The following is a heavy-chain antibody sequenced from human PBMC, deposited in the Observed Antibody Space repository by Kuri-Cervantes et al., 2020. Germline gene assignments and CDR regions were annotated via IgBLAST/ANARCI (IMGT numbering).Heavy chain of an antibody. V-gene: IGHV4-59*01. CDR1: GGSISSYY. D-gene: IGHD2-2*01. CDR3: AKGGNSCGSTSCHSSYWYSDL. CDR2: IYYSGST. J-gene: IGHJ2*01. Sequence: SETLSLTCTVSGGSISSYYWSWIRQPPGKGLEWIGYIYYSGSTNYNPSLKSRVTISVDTSKNQFSLKLSSVTAADTAVYYCAKGGNSCGSTSCHSSYWYSDLWGRGTLVTVSS.